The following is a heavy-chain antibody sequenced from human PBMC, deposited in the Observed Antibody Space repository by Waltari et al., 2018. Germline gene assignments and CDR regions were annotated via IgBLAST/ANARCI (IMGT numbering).Heavy chain of an antibody. Sequence: QVQLVESGGGVVQPGRSLRLSCSASGFTFSSYAMHWVRQSPGKGLEGVAVISYDGSNKYYADSVKGRFTISRDNSKNTLYLQMNSLRAEDTAVYYCASNVAAAGKGAFDIWGQGTMVTVSS. V-gene: IGHV3-30-3*01. D-gene: IGHD6-13*01. CDR3: ASNVAAAGKGAFDI. CDR1: GFTFSSYA. J-gene: IGHJ3*02. CDR2: ISYDGSNK.